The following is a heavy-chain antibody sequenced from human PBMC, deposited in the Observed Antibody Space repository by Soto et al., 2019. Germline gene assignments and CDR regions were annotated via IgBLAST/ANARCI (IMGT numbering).Heavy chain of an antibody. V-gene: IGHV3-74*01. D-gene: IGHD5-12*01. CDR3: ARDGGCRDGYTVGCNWFDP. CDR1: GFTFSSYW. J-gene: IGHJ5*02. CDR2: INSDGSST. Sequence: PGGSLRLSCAASGFTFSSYWMHWVRQAPGKGLVWVSRINSDGSSTSYADSVKGRFTISRDNAKNTLYLQMNSLRAEDTAVYYCARDGGCRDGYTVGCNWFDPWGQGTLVTVS.